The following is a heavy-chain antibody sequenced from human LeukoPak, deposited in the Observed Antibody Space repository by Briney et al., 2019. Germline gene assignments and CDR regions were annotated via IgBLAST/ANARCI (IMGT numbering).Heavy chain of an antibody. CDR3: ARFVTMVRGGIQDAFDV. V-gene: IGHV4-38-2*01. Sequence: GSLLLSCAASGFIFTSYEMNWVRPAPGKGLEWVGSIYYGGSTYYNPSLKSRVTISVDTSKNQFSLNLSSVTAADTTMYYCARFVTMVRGGIQDAFDVWGQGTLVTVSS. J-gene: IGHJ4*02. CDR1: GFIFTSYE. CDR2: IYYGGST. D-gene: IGHD3-10*01.